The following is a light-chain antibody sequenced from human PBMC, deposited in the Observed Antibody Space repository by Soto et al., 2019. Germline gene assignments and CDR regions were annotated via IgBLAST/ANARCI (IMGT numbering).Light chain of an antibody. CDR1: QSVSTY. CDR2: DVS. J-gene: IGKJ1*01. CDR3: QHRSGWPPWT. Sequence: EIVLTQSPATLSLSPGERATLSCRASQSVSTYLAWYQQKPGQAPRLLIYDVSDRATGIPARFSGSGSGTNFTRTISGLEPEDFAVYDYQHRSGWPPWTFGQGTKVQI. V-gene: IGKV3-11*01.